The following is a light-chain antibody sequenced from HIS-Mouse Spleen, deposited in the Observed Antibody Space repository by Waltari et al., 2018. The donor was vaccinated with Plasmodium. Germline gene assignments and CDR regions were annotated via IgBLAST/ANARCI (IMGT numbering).Light chain of an antibody. CDR3: YSTDSSGNHRGV. V-gene: IGLV3-10*01. J-gene: IGLJ3*02. Sequence: SYELTQPPSVSVSPGQTARITCSGDASPKNYAYWYQQKSGQAPVLVIYEDSTRPSGIPERVSGSSSWTMATLTISGAQVEDEADYYCYSTDSSGNHRGVFGGGTKLTVL. CDR1: ASPKNY. CDR2: EDS.